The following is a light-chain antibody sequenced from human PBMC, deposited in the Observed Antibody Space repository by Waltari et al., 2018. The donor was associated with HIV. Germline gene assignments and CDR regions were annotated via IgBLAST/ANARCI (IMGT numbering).Light chain of an antibody. V-gene: IGLV2-14*03. CDR2: DVS. CDR1: SSDVGGYDY. Sequence: QSALTQPASVSGSPGQSITLSCTGTSSDVGGYDYVSWYQQHPDKAPKLMIYDVSNRPSGISNRFSGSKSGNTASLTISGLQAEDEADYYCSSYTSSSTPVVFGGGTKLTVL. CDR3: SSYTSSSTPVV. J-gene: IGLJ2*01.